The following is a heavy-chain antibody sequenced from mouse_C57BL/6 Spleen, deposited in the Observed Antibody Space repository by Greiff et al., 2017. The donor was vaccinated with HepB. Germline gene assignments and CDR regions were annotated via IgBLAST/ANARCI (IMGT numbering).Heavy chain of an antibody. CDR1: GYTFTDYY. V-gene: IGHV1-19*01. D-gene: IGHD2-4*01. Sequence: VQLQQSGPVLVKPGASVKMSCKASGYTFTDYYMNWVKQSHGKSLEWIGVINPYNGGTSYNQKFKGKATLTFDKSSSTAYMELNSLTSEDAAVYYCSSGGYYDYDGYAMYYGGQGTAVTVSA. J-gene: IGHJ4*01. CDR2: INPYNGGT. CDR3: SSGGYYDYDGYAMYY.